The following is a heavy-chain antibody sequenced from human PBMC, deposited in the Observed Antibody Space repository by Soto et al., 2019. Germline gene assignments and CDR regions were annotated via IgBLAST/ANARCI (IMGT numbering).Heavy chain of an antibody. CDR1: GGTFSGYY. V-gene: IGHV4-34*01. D-gene: IGHD3-9*01. CDR3: ARGGLVRDTPLTYYYYYGMDV. CDR2: INHSGST. J-gene: IGHJ6*02. Sequence: SETLSLTCTVSGGTFSGYYWSGIRQPPGKGLEWIGEINHSGSTNYNPSLKSRVTISVDTSKNQFSLKLSSVTAADTAVYYCARGGLVRDTPLTYYYYYGMDVWGQGTTVT.